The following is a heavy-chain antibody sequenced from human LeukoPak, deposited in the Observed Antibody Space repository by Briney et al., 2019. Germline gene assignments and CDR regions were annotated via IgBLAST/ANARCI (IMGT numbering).Heavy chain of an antibody. CDR1: GFTVSTNY. CDR3: ARGFRSVTTWGYFDY. CDR2: IYSGGGT. J-gene: IGHJ4*02. Sequence: GGSLRLSCAASGFTVSTNYMSWVRQAPGKGLEWVSLIYSGGGTYYADSVKGRFTISRDNSGNTLSLQMNSLRVDDTAVYYCARGFRSVTTWGYFDYWGQGALVTVSS. D-gene: IGHD4-17*01. V-gene: IGHV3-66*01.